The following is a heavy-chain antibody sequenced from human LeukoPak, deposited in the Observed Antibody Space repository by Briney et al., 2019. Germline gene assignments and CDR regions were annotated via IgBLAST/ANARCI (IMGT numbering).Heavy chain of an antibody. CDR1: GYTFTGYY. CDR3: ARGRGSGSINYGMDV. V-gene: IGHV1-2*04. D-gene: IGHD3-10*01. Sequence: PEASVKVSCKASGYTFTGYYMHWVRQAPGQGLEWMGWINPNSGGTNYAQKFQGWVTMTRDTSISTAYMELSRLRSDDTAVYYCARGRGSGSINYGMDVWGQGTTVTVSS. J-gene: IGHJ6*02. CDR2: INPNSGGT.